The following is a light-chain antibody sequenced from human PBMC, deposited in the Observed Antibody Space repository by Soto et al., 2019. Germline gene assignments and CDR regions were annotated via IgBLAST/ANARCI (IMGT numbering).Light chain of an antibody. V-gene: IGKV3-11*01. J-gene: IGKJ5*01. CDR2: DAS. CDR1: QSVSSY. CDR3: QQRSNWPPIT. Sequence: EIVLTQSPANLSLSPGERATLSCRASQSVSSYLAWYQQKPGQAPRLLIYDASNRATGIPVRFSGSGSGTDFTLTISSLEPEDFAVYYCQQRSNWPPITFGQGTRLEIK.